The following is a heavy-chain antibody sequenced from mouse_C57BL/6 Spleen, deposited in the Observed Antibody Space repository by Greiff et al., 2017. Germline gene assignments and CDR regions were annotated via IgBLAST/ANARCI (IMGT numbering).Heavy chain of an antibody. Sequence: QVQLQQPGAELVMPGASVKLSCKASGYTFTSYWMHWVKQRPGQGLEWIGEIDPSDSYTNYNQKFKGKSTLTVDKSSSTAYMQLSSLTSEDSAVYYCARGLYYGSSSPYFDYWGQGTTLTVSS. D-gene: IGHD1-1*01. CDR3: ARGLYYGSSSPYFDY. J-gene: IGHJ2*01. V-gene: IGHV1-69*01. CDR2: IDPSDSYT. CDR1: GYTFTSYW.